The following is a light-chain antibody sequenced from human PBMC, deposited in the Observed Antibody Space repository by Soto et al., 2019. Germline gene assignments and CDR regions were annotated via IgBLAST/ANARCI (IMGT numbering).Light chain of an antibody. Sequence: DIVMTQSPLSLPVTPGEPASISCRSCQSLQHSNGYNYLDWYLQKPGQSPQLLIYLGSNRASGVTDRFSGSGSGTDFTLKISRVEAEDVGVYYCMQALQTPWTFGQGTKVEIK. CDR1: QSLQHSNGYNY. CDR2: LGS. V-gene: IGKV2-28*01. CDR3: MQALQTPWT. J-gene: IGKJ1*01.